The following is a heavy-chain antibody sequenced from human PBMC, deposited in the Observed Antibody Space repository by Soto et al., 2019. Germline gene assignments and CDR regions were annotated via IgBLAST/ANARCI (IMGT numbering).Heavy chain of an antibody. V-gene: IGHV3-23*01. CDR3: AKDDQQYSSVADY. Sequence: PGGSLRLSCAASGFTFSSFAMTWVRQAPGKGLEWVSTISGSGGTTYYADSVKGRFTISRDISKNTLYLQMNSLRGEDTAVYYCAKDDQQYSSVADYWGQGTLVTVSS. CDR1: GFTFSSFA. D-gene: IGHD6-19*01. J-gene: IGHJ4*02. CDR2: ISGSGGTT.